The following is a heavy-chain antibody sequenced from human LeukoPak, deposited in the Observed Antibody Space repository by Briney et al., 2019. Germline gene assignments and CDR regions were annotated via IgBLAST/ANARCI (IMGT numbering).Heavy chain of an antibody. CDR2: ITASGTAM. V-gene: IGHV3-48*02. CDR1: GFTFSSYS. CDR3: ARAPSGFTYGPGDH. Sequence: GGSLRLSCAASGFTFSSYSMNWVRQAPGKGLEWVSHITASGTAMFYADSVKGRFTISRDNAKNSLYLQMNSLRDEDTAVYYCARAPSGFTYGPGDHWGQGTLVTVSS. D-gene: IGHD5-18*01. J-gene: IGHJ4*02.